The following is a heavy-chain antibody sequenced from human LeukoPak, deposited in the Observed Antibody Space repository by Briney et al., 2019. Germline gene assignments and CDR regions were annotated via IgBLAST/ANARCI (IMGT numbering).Heavy chain of an antibody. Sequence: PSETLSLTCTVSGGSISSSSYYWGWIRQPPGKGLEWIGSIYYSGSTYYNPSLKSRVTISVDTSKNQFSLKLSSVTAADTAVYYCARDGDYYGSGNFDYWGQGTLVTVSS. CDR2: IYYSGST. D-gene: IGHD3-10*01. V-gene: IGHV4-39*02. CDR1: GGSISSSSYY. CDR3: ARDGDYYGSGNFDY. J-gene: IGHJ4*02.